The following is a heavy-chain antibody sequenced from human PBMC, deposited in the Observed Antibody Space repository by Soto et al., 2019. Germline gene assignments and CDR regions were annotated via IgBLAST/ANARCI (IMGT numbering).Heavy chain of an antibody. CDR1: GFSVATGTYY. CDR3: ARIFYYDDTAYYHYFAS. CDR2: IYYSGTT. Sequence: SETLSLTCTVSGFSVATGTYYWSWIRQPPGKRLEWIGKIYYSGTTLYTPSLKNRVTISIDPSRNQFSLKLSSVTAADTAVYFCARIFYYDDTAYYHYFASWGQGAQVPVPQ. V-gene: IGHV4-61*01. D-gene: IGHD3-22*01. J-gene: IGHJ4*02.